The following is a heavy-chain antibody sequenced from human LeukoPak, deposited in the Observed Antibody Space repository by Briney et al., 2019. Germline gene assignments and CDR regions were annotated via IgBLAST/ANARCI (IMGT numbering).Heavy chain of an antibody. D-gene: IGHD2-15*01. CDR1: GYTFTGYY. Sequence: ASGKVSCKASGYTFTGYYMHWVRQAPGQGLEWMGWINPNSGGTNYAQKFQGRVTMTRDTSISTAYMELSRLRSDDTAVYYCARDGDPRYSAPYNWFDPWGQGTLVTVFS. V-gene: IGHV1-2*02. CDR3: ARDGDPRYSAPYNWFDP. J-gene: IGHJ5*02. CDR2: INPNSGGT.